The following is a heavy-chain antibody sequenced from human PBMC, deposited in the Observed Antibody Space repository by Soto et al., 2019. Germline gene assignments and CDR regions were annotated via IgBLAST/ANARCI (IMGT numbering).Heavy chain of an antibody. V-gene: IGHV4-4*07. J-gene: IGHJ5*02. CDR3: ARGQRFSDWFDP. Sequence: SETLSLTCIVSGGTIRGYYCTWIRQPAGKGLEWIGRIYSSGNTKYNPSLQSRVTMSLDTSNNQFSLRLTSVTAADTAVYYCARGQRFSDWFDPWGQGTLVTVSS. CDR2: IYSSGNT. D-gene: IGHD3-3*01. CDR1: GGTIRGYY.